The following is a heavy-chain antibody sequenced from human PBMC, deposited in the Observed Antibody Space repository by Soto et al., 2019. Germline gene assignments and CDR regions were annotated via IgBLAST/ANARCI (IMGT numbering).Heavy chain of an antibody. CDR3: ARETTHDAIDI. CDR1: GFSFSHYE. CDR2: IRSNDESI. Sequence: GGSLRLSCAASGFSFSHYEMNWVRQAPGKGLEWVSNIRSNDESIYYADSVKGRFSMSRDNARNLVYLQMSSLRADDTAVYFCARETTHDAIDIWGQGTMVTVSS. D-gene: IGHD4-17*01. V-gene: IGHV3-48*03. J-gene: IGHJ3*02.